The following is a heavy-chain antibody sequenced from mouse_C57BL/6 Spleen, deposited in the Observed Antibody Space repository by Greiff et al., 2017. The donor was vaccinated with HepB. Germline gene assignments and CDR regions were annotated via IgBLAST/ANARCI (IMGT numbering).Heavy chain of an antibody. CDR2: IYPGDGDT. D-gene: IGHD2-5*01. CDR3: AYSNSHYFDY. CDR1: GYAFSSYW. Sequence: VQLQQSGAELVKPGASVKISCKASGYAFSSYWMNWVKQRPGKGLEWIGQIYPGDGDTNYNGKFKGKATLTADKSSSTAYMELNSLTSEDSAVYYCAYSNSHYFDYWGQGTTLTVSS. V-gene: IGHV1-80*01. J-gene: IGHJ2*01.